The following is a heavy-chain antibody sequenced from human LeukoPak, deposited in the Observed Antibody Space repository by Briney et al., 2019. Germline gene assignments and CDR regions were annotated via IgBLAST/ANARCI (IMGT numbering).Heavy chain of an antibody. CDR3: ARHGSITMVRGRLRYYYMDV. D-gene: IGHD3-10*01. Sequence: GGSLRLSCAASGFTFSDSYMTWIRQAPGKGLEWVSVIYSGGSTYYADSVKGRFTISRDNSKNTLYLQMNSLRAEDTAVYYCARHGSITMVRGRLRYYYMDVWGKGTTVTISS. CDR1: GFTFSDSY. J-gene: IGHJ6*03. CDR2: IYSGGST. V-gene: IGHV3-66*04.